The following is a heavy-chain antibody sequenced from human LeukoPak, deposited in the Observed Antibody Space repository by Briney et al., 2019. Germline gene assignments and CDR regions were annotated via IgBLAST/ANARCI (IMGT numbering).Heavy chain of an antibody. CDR1: GGSISGYY. J-gene: IGHJ1*01. V-gene: IGHV4-59*01. CDR3: ARYLLSSSWVYFQH. D-gene: IGHD6-13*01. Sequence: SETLSLTCTVSGGSISGYYWSWIRQPPGKGLEWIGYIYDSGSTNYNPSLKSRVTISVDTSNNQFSLKLSSVTAADTAVYYCARYLLSSSWVYFQHWGQGTLVTVSS. CDR2: IYDSGST.